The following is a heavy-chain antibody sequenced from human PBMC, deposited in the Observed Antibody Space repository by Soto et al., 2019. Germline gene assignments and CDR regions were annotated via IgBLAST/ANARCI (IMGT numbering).Heavy chain of an antibody. CDR3: TTGYYYYGMDV. CDR1: GFTFSSYG. Sequence: PGGSLRLSCAASGFTFSSYGMHWVRQAPGKGLEWVAVISYDGSNKYYADSVKGRFTISRDNSKNTLYLQMNSLRAEDTAVYYCTTGYYYYGMDVWGQGTTVTVSS. J-gene: IGHJ6*02. CDR2: ISYDGSNK. V-gene: IGHV3-30*03.